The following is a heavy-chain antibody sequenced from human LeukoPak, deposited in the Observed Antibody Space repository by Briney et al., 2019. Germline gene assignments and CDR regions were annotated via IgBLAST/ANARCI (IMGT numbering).Heavy chain of an antibody. CDR3: ARHRHISTAYYPFDH. CDR1: GYTFTNYY. J-gene: IGHJ4*02. CDR2: LNPNSGGT. D-gene: IGHD3-9*01. Sequence: ASVKVSCKTSGYTFTNYYVHWVRQAPGQGLEWMGWLNPNSGGTNYAQNFQGRVTMTRDTSISTAYMELSRLRSDDTAIYYCARHRHISTAYYPFDHWGQGTLVSVSS. V-gene: IGHV1-2*02.